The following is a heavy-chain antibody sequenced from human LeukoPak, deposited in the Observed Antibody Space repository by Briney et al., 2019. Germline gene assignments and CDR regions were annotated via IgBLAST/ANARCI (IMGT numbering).Heavy chain of an antibody. CDR1: GGSFSGYY. J-gene: IGHJ4*02. CDR2: INHSGRT. V-gene: IGHV4-34*01. CDR3: ARGGIVGATGEGREQFDLDY. D-gene: IGHD1-26*01. Sequence: SETLSLTCAVYGGSFSGYYWSWIRQPPGKGLEWIGEINHSGRTNYNPSLKSRVTISVDTSKNQFSLKLSSVTAADTAVYYCARGGIVGATGEGREQFDLDYWGQGTLVTVSS.